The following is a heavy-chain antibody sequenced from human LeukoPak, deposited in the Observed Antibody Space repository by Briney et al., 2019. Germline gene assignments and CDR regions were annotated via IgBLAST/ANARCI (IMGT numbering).Heavy chain of an antibody. Sequence: SETLSLTCTVSGGSISSSSYYWGWIRQPAGKGLEWIGRLYTSGSTNYNPSLKSRVTISVDTSKNQFSLKLSSVTAADTAVYYCTRGHYGDYHYYYYMDVWGKGTTVTISS. CDR1: GGSISSSSYY. V-gene: IGHV4-61*02. J-gene: IGHJ6*03. CDR3: TRGHYGDYHYYYYMDV. D-gene: IGHD4-17*01. CDR2: LYTSGST.